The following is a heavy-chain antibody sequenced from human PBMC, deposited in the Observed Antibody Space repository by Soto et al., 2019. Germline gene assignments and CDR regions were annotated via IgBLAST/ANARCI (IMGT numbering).Heavy chain of an antibody. D-gene: IGHD3-10*01. CDR1: GYTFTSYA. J-gene: IGHJ6*02. Sequence: ASVKVSCKASGYTFTSYAMHWVRQAPGQRLEWMGWINAGNGNTKYSQKSQGRVTITRDTSASTAYMELSSLRSEDTAVYYCASSRITMVPYGMDVWGQGTTVTVSS. V-gene: IGHV1-3*01. CDR3: ASSRITMVPYGMDV. CDR2: INAGNGNT.